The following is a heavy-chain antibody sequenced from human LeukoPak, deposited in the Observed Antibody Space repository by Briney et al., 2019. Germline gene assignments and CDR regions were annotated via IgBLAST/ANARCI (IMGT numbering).Heavy chain of an antibody. V-gene: IGHV1-18*01. D-gene: IGHD3-10*01. CDR3: AREYYYGSGSYFSVVGMDV. CDR2: ITAYNGNT. CDR1: GYTFTSYG. J-gene: IGHJ6*02. Sequence: ASVKLSCKASGYTFTSYGISWVRQAPGQGLEWMGCITAYNGNTNYAQKLQGRVTMTTDTSTSTAYMELRSLRSDDTAVYYCAREYYYGSGSYFSVVGMDVWGQGTTVTVSS.